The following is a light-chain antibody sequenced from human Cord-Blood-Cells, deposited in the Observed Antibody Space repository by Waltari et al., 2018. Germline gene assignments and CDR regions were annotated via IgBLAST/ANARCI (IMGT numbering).Light chain of an antibody. J-gene: IGLJ1*01. CDR1: SSNIGNNA. CDR3: AAWDDSLNGYV. Sequence: QSVLTQPPSVSEAPRQRVTISCSGSSSNIGNNAVNWYQQLPGKAPRLLIYYDDRLPSGGSDRFSGSKSGTSASLAISGLQSEDEADYYCAAWDDSLNGYVFGTGTKVTVL. V-gene: IGLV1-36*01. CDR2: YDD.